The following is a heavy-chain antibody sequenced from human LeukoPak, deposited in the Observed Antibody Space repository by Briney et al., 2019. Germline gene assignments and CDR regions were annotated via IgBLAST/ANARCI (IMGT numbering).Heavy chain of an antibody. V-gene: IGHV3-7*01. D-gene: IGHD3-22*01. CDR2: IKDDGSHK. Sequence: PGGSLRLSCVASGFSFSRYWMAWVRQAPGKGLEWLANIKDDGSHKFYVESVEGRFTISRENAKNSVYLLMKSQRGYGTAGYFCASSHDSSGNDWGRGTMVTVSS. J-gene: IGHJ4*02. CDR1: GFSFSRYW. CDR3: ASSHDSSGND.